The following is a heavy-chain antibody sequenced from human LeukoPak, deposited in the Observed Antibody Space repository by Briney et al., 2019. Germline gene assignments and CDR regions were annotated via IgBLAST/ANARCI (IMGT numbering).Heavy chain of an antibody. V-gene: IGHV1-46*01. J-gene: IGHJ5*01. CDR1: GYTFTSYY. CDR3: ARRAYNSGWYDS. Sequence: ASVKVSCKASGYTFTSYYMHWVRQAPGQGLKWMGIINPSGGSTSYAQKFQGRVTMTRDMSTSTVYMELSSLRSEDTAVYYCARRAYNSGWYDSWGQGTLVTVSS. CDR2: INPSGGST. D-gene: IGHD6-19*01.